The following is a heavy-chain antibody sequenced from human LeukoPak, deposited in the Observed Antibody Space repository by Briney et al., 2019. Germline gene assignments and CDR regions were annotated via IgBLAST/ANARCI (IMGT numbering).Heavy chain of an antibody. J-gene: IGHJ5*01. CDR2: INPNSGGT. CDR3: ARASGSYWWFDS. D-gene: IGHD1-26*01. Sequence: ASVKVSCKASGYTFTGYYMHWVRQAPGQGLEWMGWINPNSGGTNYAQKFQGSVTMTRDTSISTVYMELSRLRSDDTAVYYCARASGSYWWFDSWGQGTLVTVSS. CDR1: GYTFTGYY. V-gene: IGHV1-2*02.